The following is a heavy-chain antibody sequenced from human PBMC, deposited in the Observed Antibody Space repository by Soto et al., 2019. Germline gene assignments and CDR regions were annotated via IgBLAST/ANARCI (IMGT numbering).Heavy chain of an antibody. J-gene: IGHJ4*02. CDR1: GFTFSTYA. CDR3: ARDDHQWELNTSRFDY. D-gene: IGHD1-26*01. CDR2: VSASGLNT. Sequence: GGSLRLSCAASGFTFSTYAMAWVRQAPGKGLEWVSGVSASGLNTDYADPVKGRFYISRDNSKNTLYLQMNSLRAEDTAVYYCARDDHQWELNTSRFDYWSQGTLVTVSS. V-gene: IGHV3-23*01.